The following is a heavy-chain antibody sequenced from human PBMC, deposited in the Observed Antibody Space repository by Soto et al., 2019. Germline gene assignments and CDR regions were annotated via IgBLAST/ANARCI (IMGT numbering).Heavy chain of an antibody. D-gene: IGHD2-15*01. V-gene: IGHV3-23*01. J-gene: IGHJ4*02. CDR3: AKDGGAVVVVAATLDY. CDR1: GFPFSSYV. CDR2: ISGSGGST. Sequence: EVQLLESGGGLVQPGGSLRLSCAASGFPFSSYVMSWVRQAPGKGLEWVSAISGSGGSTYYADSVKGRFTISRDNSKNTLYLQMNSLRAEDTAVYYCAKDGGAVVVVAATLDYWGQGTLVTVSS.